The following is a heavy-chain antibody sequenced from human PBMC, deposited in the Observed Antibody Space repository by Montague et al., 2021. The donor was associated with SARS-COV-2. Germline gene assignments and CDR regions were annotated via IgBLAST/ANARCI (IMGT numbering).Heavy chain of an antibody. D-gene: IGHD2-21*02. Sequence: SLRLSCEASGFTFTTHWMNWVRQAPGKGLEWVANIKEDGSQKYYIDSVKGRFTISRDNARNSLFLQMTGLRAEDTAVYYCTALRRTDPFDYWGQGNLVTVSS. CDR2: IKEDGSQK. J-gene: IGHJ4*02. CDR1: GFTFTTHW. V-gene: IGHV3-7*01. CDR3: TALRRTDPFDY.